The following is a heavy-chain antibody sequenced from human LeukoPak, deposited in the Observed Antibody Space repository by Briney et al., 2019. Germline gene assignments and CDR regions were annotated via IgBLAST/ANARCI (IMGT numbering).Heavy chain of an antibody. CDR3: VKEVTTIGVPVFDY. D-gene: IGHD1-14*01. Sequence: PGGSLRLSCAASGFTFSNYAMSWVRQAPGKGLEWVSGIPGSGGDTYYPDSVRGRFTISRDNSKNMLCLQMDYLRGEDTAVYYCVKEVTTIGVPVFDYWGQGTLVTVSS. J-gene: IGHJ4*02. V-gene: IGHV3-23*01. CDR2: IPGSGGDT. CDR1: GFTFSNYA.